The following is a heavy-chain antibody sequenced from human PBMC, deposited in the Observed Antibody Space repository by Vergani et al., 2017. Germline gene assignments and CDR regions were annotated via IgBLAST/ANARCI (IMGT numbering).Heavy chain of an antibody. Sequence: VQLQESGPGLVKPSQTLSLTCTVSGGSISSGDYYWSWIRQPPGKGLEWVGFIRSKAYGGTTEYAASVKGRFTISRDDSKSIAYLQMNSLKTEDTAVYYCTRDTSSSWESDAFDIWGQGTMVTVSS. CDR2: IRSKAYGGTT. CDR3: TRDTSSSWESDAFDI. CDR1: GGSISSGDYY. V-gene: IGHV3-49*05. J-gene: IGHJ3*02. D-gene: IGHD6-13*01.